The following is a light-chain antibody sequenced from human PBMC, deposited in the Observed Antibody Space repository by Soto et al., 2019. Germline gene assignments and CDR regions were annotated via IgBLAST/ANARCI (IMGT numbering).Light chain of an antibody. CDR1: QSVSSN. CDR3: QQYNNWPPDRT. Sequence: EIVMTQSPATLSVSPGERATLSCRASQSVSSNLAWYQQKPGQAPRLLIYGASTRATGIPARFSGSGSGTAFTLTITSLQSEDFAIYVCQQYNNWPPDRTFGQGTKVEIK. J-gene: IGKJ1*01. V-gene: IGKV3-15*01. CDR2: GAS.